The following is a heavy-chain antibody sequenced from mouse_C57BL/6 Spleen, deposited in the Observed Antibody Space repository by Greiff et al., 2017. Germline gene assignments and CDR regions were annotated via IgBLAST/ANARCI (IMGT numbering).Heavy chain of an antibody. CDR1: GYAFTNYL. CDR3: ARGGYDGYYFDY. V-gene: IGHV1-54*01. D-gene: IGHD2-3*01. CDR2: INPGSGGT. J-gene: IGHJ2*01. Sequence: QVQLKESGAELVRPGTSVKVSCKASGYAFTNYLIEWVKQRPGQGLEWIGVINPGSGGTNYNEKFKGKATLTADKSSSTAYMQLSSLTSEDSAVYFCARGGYDGYYFDYWGQGTTLTVSS.